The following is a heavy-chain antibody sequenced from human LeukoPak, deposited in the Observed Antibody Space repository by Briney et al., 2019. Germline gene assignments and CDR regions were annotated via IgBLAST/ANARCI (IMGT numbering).Heavy chain of an antibody. J-gene: IGHJ5*02. CDR1: GGTISSYY. CDR3: ANTLGYGWFDP. Sequence: PSETLSLICTVSGGTISSYYWNWIRQPPGKGLEWIGCIHDSGSTKYNPSLKSRVAISVDTSKNQSFLKLTSVTAADTAIYYCANTLGYGWFDPWGQGTLVNVSS. V-gene: IGHV4-59*12. CDR2: IHDSGST. D-gene: IGHD5-12*01.